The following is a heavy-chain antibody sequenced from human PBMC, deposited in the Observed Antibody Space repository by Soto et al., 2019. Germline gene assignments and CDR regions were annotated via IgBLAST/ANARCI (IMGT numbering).Heavy chain of an antibody. CDR3: ARESEDLTSNFDY. CDR1: GFTFTRYS. J-gene: IGHJ4*02. V-gene: IGHV3-21*01. CDR2: ISSTTNYI. Sequence: GGSLRLSCAASGFTFTRYSMNWVRQAPGKGLEWVSSISSTTNYIYYADPMKGRFTVSRDNAKNSVYLEMNSLSAEDPAVYYCARESEDLTSNFDYWGQGTLVTVSS.